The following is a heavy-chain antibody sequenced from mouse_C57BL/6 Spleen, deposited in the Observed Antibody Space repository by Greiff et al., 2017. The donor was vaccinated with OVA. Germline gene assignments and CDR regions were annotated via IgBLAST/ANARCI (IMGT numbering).Heavy chain of an antibody. Sequence: VHVKQSGPVLVKPGASVKMSCKASGYTFTDYYMNWVKQSHGKSLEWIGVINPYNGGTSYNQKFKGKATLTVDKSSSTAYMELNSLTSEDSAVYYCARVYDYDWYFDVWGTGTTVTVSS. CDR3: ARVYDYDWYFDV. CDR1: GYTFTDYY. CDR2: INPYNGGT. D-gene: IGHD2-4*01. V-gene: IGHV1-19*01. J-gene: IGHJ1*03.